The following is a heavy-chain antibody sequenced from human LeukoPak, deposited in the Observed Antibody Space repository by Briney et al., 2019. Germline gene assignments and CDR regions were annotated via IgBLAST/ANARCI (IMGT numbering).Heavy chain of an antibody. V-gene: IGHV4-34*01. J-gene: IGHJ4*02. CDR1: GGSFSGYY. Sequence: SETLSLTCAVYGGSFSGYYWSWIRQPPGKGLEWLGEINHSGSTNYNPSLKSRVTISVDMSKNQFSLKLSSVTAADTAVYYCARGTTYYYDSSAYSVRFDYWGQGTLVTVS. CDR2: INHSGST. D-gene: IGHD3-22*01. CDR3: ARGTTYYYDSSAYSVRFDY.